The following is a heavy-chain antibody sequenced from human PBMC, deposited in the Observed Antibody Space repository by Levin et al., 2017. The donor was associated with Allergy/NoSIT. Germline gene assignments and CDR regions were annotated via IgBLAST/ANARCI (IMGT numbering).Heavy chain of an antibody. Sequence: GGSLRLSCAASGFTFSSYAMSWVRQAPGKGLQWVSAISGSGGSTYYVDSVKGRFTISRDNSKNTLYLQMNSLRAEDTAVYYCARRMRSSSSLNDYWGQGTLVTVSS. CDR2: ISGSGGST. CDR1: GFTFSSYA. J-gene: IGHJ4*02. V-gene: IGHV3-23*01. CDR3: ARRMRSSSSLNDY. D-gene: IGHD6-6*01.